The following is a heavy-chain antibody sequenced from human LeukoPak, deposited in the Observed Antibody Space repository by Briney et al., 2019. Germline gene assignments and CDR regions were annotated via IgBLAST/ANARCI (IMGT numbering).Heavy chain of an antibody. CDR1: GFTFRIYA. CDR3: AKDRPNYYGSNGHYYRQNGDY. V-gene: IGHV3-23*01. Sequence: GGPLRLSCAAAGFTFRIYAMSWVRQTPGKGLEWVSSTSSGGDLTYYTDSVRGRFTISRDNSKDTLYLQMNSLRAEDTAVYFCAKDRPNYYGSNGHYYRQNGDYWGQGTLVTVSS. J-gene: IGHJ4*02. D-gene: IGHD3-22*01. CDR2: TSSGGDLT.